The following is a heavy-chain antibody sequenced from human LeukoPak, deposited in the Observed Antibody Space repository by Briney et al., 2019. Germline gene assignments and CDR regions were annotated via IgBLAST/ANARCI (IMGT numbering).Heavy chain of an antibody. D-gene: IGHD6-13*01. Sequence: GGSLRLSCAASGFAFSDYYMSWIRQAPGKGLEWVSYISSSGSTIYYADSVKGRFTISRDNAKNSLYLQMNSLRAEDTAVYYCAKPLIAAAGIDYWGRGTLVTVSS. V-gene: IGHV3-11*04. CDR3: AKPLIAAAGIDY. J-gene: IGHJ4*02. CDR2: ISSSGSTI. CDR1: GFAFSDYY.